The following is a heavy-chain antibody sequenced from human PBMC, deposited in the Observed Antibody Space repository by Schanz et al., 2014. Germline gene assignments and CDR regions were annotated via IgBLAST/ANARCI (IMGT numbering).Heavy chain of an antibody. J-gene: IGHJ6*02. CDR3: AKSRYDSSGYYLPYYGMDV. Sequence: VHLVESGGGLVQPGGSLRLSCEASGFTLTSYALTWVRQAPGKGLEWVAGISGSGGSTDYADSVKGRFIIPRDNSKNTLYLQMNSLRAEDTAVYYCAKSRYDSSGYYLPYYGMDVWGQGTTVIVSS. CDR2: ISGSGGST. V-gene: IGHV3-23*04. CDR1: GFTLTSYA. D-gene: IGHD3-22*01.